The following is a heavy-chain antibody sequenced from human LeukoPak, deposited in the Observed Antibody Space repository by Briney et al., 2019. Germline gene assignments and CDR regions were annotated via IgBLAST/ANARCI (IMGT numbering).Heavy chain of an antibody. CDR1: GGTFSSYA. CDR2: IIPIFGTA. Sequence: ASVKVSCKASGGTFSSYAISWVRQAPGQGLEWMGGIIPIFGTANYAQKFQGRVTITTDESTSTAYMELSSLRSEDTAVYYCARVVVPAAPQTYHYYMDVWGKGTTVTVSS. J-gene: IGHJ6*03. D-gene: IGHD2-2*01. CDR3: ARVVVPAAPQTYHYYMDV. V-gene: IGHV1-69*05.